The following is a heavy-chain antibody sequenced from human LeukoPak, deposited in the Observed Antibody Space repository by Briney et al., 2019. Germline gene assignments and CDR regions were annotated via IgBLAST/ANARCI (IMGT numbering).Heavy chain of an antibody. CDR1: GFTFSGYS. CDR2: ISSASNTI. V-gene: IGHV3-48*01. Sequence: GGSLRLSCAASGFTFSGYSMNWVRQAPGKGLEWVSYISSASNTIYYADSVKGRFTISRDNAKNSLCLQMNSLRAEDTAMYYCARDGWFGDYNWFDPWGQGTLVTVS. D-gene: IGHD3-10*01. J-gene: IGHJ5*02. CDR3: ARDGWFGDYNWFDP.